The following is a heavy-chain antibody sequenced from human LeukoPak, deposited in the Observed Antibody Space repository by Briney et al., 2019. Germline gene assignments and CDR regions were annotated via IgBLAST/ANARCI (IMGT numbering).Heavy chain of an antibody. V-gene: IGHV4-39*01. CDR2: IYNSGST. D-gene: IGHD2-21*01. CDR1: GGSISSSSYY. CDR3: ATYIGDTYRYFDY. J-gene: IGHJ4*02. Sequence: SETLSLTCTVSGGSISSSSYYRGWIRQPPGKGLEWIGSIYNSGSTYYNPSLKSRVTISVDTSKNQFSLKLNSVTAADRAVYYCATYIGDTYRYFDYWGQGALVTVSS.